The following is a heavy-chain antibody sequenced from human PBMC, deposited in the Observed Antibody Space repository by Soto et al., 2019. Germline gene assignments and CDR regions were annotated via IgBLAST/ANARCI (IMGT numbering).Heavy chain of an antibody. J-gene: IGHJ5*02. CDR2: IYSGGST. D-gene: IGHD2-21*02. Sequence: GGSMRLSCAASGFTVSRHYRKWVRQAPGKGLEWVSVIYSGGSTYYADSVKGRFTISRDNSKNTLYLQMNSLRAEDTAVYYCARSGGNYWFDPWGQGTLVTVSS. CDR3: ARSGGNYWFDP. V-gene: IGHV3-66*01. CDR1: GFTVSRHY.